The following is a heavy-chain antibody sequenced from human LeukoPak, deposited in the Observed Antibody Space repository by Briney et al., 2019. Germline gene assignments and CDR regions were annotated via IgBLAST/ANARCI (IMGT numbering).Heavy chain of an antibody. CDR3: AKKGSHSLDY. CDR2: NGARDGDT. J-gene: IGHJ4*02. Sequence: GGSLRLSCAASGFTFSSNDMSWVRQAPGKGLEWVSANGARDGDTYYADSVKGRFTISRDNSKNTLYLQMNNLRADDTAVYFCAKKGSHSLDYWGQGALVTVSS. V-gene: IGHV3-23*01. CDR1: GFTFSSND.